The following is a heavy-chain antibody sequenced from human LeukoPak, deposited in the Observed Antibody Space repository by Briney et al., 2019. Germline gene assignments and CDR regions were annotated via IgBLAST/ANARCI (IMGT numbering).Heavy chain of an antibody. CDR1: GFTFSNAW. V-gene: IGHV3-15*01. Sequence: PGGSLRLSCAGSGFTFSNAWMNWVRQAPGKGLEWVGRIKSKPDGATTDYAAPVKGRFIISRDDSKNTVYLQMNSLETEDTAVYYCSTGWDFDYWGQGTLVTVSS. D-gene: IGHD5-24*01. J-gene: IGHJ4*02. CDR2: IKSKPDGATT. CDR3: STGWDFDY.